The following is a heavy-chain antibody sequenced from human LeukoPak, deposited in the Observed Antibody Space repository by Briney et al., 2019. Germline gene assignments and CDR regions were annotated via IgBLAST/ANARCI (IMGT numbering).Heavy chain of an antibody. Sequence: VASVKVSCKASGGTFSSYAISWVRQAPGQGLEWMGGIIPIFGTANYAQEFQGRVTFTTDESASTAYMEVSSLRSEDTAVYYCASGSLGGGYGVGDYYQYMDVWGKGTTVTVSS. CDR2: IIPIFGTA. D-gene: IGHD5-12*01. J-gene: IGHJ6*03. CDR3: ASGSLGGGYGVGDYYQYMDV. V-gene: IGHV1-69*05. CDR1: GGTFSSYA.